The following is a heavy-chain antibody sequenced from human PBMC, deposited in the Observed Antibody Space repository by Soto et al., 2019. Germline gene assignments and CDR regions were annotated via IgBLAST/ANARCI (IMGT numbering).Heavy chain of an antibody. CDR2: ISTFNGET. Sequence: ASVKVSCKASGYTFNTYGISWVRQAPGQGLEWMGWISTFNGETRYAQKFQARVTVTTDTSTTTGYMELRSLRSDDTAVYYCARDVGYCSSSTCLIDHWGLGTLVTVSS. J-gene: IGHJ4*02. CDR1: GYTFNTYG. V-gene: IGHV1-18*01. CDR3: ARDVGYCSSSTCLIDH. D-gene: IGHD2-2*01.